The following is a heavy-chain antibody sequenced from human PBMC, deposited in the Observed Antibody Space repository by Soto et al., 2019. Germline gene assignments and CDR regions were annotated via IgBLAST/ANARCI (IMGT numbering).Heavy chain of an antibody. Sequence: QVQLVQSGAEVKKPGSSVKVSCKASGGTFSSYAISWVRQAPGQGLEWMGGIIPIFGTANYAQKFQGRVTITADKSTSTAYMEVSSLRSEDTAVYYCARGEVAFGVPPYYYYYYVMDVWGQGTTVTVSS. CDR2: IIPIFGTA. D-gene: IGHD3-16*01. V-gene: IGHV1-69*06. CDR3: ARGEVAFGVPPYYYYYYVMDV. J-gene: IGHJ6*02. CDR1: GGTFSSYA.